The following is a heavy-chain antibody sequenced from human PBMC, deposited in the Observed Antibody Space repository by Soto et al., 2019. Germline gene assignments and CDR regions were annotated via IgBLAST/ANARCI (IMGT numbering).Heavy chain of an antibody. CDR2: VIPIFATP. V-gene: IGHV1-69*01. D-gene: IGHD4-17*01. CDR1: GDTFIRYA. CDR3: ARFPLDFGDRYLYFDL. J-gene: IGHJ2*01. Sequence: QVQLVQSGAEVKKPGSSVKVSCKASGDTFIRYAISWVRQAPGQGLEWMGGVIPIFATPQYAQKFQGRVTITADESTTTAYMELSSLRSEDTAVYYCARFPLDFGDRYLYFDLWGRGTLVTVSS.